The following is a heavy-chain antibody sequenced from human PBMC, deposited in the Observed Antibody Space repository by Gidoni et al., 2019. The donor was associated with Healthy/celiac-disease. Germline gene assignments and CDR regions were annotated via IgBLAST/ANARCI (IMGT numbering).Heavy chain of an antibody. D-gene: IGHD3-22*01. J-gene: IGHJ3*02. CDR2: IYYSGST. Sequence: QVQLQESGPGLVKPSQTLSLSCTVSGGSISSGGYYWSWIRQHPGKGLESIGYIYYSGSTYYNPSLKSRVTISVDTSKNQFSLKLSSVTAADTAVYYCARDPRYDSSGYYQHDAFDIWGQGTMVTVSS. V-gene: IGHV4-31*03. CDR3: ARDPRYDSSGYYQHDAFDI. CDR1: GGSISSGGYY.